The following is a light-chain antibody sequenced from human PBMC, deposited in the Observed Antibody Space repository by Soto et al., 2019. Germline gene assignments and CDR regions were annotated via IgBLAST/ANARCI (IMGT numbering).Light chain of an antibody. J-gene: IGLJ1*01. CDR2: DVR. V-gene: IGLV2-14*03. Sequence: QSVLTQPASVSGSPGQSITISCTGTSSDVGANNYVSWYQQHPGKAPELVIYDVRNRPSGVSDRFSGSKSGNTASLIISGLQAEDEADFYCSSCSNHSTQVSGTGTKLTVL. CDR3: SSCSNHSTQV. CDR1: SSDVGANNY.